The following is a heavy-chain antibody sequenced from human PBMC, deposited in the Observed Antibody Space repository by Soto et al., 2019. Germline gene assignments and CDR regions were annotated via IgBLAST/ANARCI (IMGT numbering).Heavy chain of an antibody. V-gene: IGHV3-33*06. J-gene: IGHJ4*02. Sequence: QVQLVESGGGVVQPGRSLRLSCAASGFTFSSYGMHWVRQAPGKGLEWVAVIWYDGTNKYYADTVKGRFTISRDNSKNTLYLQMNSLRAEDTAVYYCAKSITPRPTYFDYWGQGTLVTVSS. CDR1: GFTFSSYG. D-gene: IGHD3-10*01. CDR2: IWYDGTNK. CDR3: AKSITPRPTYFDY.